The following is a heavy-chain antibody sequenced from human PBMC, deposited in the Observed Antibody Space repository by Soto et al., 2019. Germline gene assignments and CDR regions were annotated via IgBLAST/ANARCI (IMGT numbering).Heavy chain of an antibody. Sequence: GGSLRLSCTASGFTFGRYSMNWVRQAPGKGLEWLSYISTSGSPTYYADSVRGRFTISRDNSKNSLYLQMNSLRDEDTAVYYCGRDVGKGVDCWGQGTLVTVSS. V-gene: IGHV3-48*02. J-gene: IGHJ4*02. CDR2: ISTSGSPT. CDR1: GFTFGRYS. D-gene: IGHD7-27*01. CDR3: GRDVGKGVDC.